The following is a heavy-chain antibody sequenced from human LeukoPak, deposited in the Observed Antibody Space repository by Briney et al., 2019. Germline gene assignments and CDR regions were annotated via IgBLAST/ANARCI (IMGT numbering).Heavy chain of an antibody. CDR1: GGSFSGYY. V-gene: IGHV4-34*01. CDR3: ARSTGSSGWYSGWYFDL. D-gene: IGHD6-19*01. J-gene: IGHJ2*01. CDR2: INHSGST. Sequence: SETLSLTCAVYGGSFSGYYWSWIRQPPGKGLEWIGEINHSGSTNYNPSLKSRVTISVDTSKNQFSLKLSSVTAADTAVYYCARSTGSSGWYSGWYFDLWGRGTLVTVSS.